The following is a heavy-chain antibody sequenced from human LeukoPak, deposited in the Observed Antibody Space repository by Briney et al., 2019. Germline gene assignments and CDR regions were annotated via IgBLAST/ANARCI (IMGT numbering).Heavy chain of an antibody. CDR1: GFTLSKYA. V-gene: IGHV3-23*01. J-gene: IGHJ2*01. CDR2: VRESGENT. D-gene: IGHD2-15*01. CDR3: AKDRTYCSGGTCHVPWYFDL. Sequence: PGGSLRLSCAASGFTLSKYAMIWVRQAPGKGLEWVSAVRESGENTYYADSVKGRFTVSRDNSKNTVYLQMNSLRAEDTAVYYCAKDRTYCSGGTCHVPWYFDLWGRGTLVTVSS.